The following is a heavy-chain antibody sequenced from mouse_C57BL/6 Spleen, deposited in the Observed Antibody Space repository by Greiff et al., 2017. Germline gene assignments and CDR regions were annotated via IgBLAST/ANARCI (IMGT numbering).Heavy chain of an antibody. CDR1: GYSFTDYN. CDR3: ARVLLRYQQGYAMDY. J-gene: IGHJ4*01. Sequence: VHVKQSGPELVKPGASVKISCKASGYSFTDYNMNWVKQSNGKSLEWIGVINPNYGTTSYNQKFKGKATLTVDQSSSTAYMQLNSLTSEDSAVYYCARVLLRYQQGYAMDYWGQGTSVTVSS. D-gene: IGHD1-1*01. CDR2: INPNYGTT. V-gene: IGHV1-39*01.